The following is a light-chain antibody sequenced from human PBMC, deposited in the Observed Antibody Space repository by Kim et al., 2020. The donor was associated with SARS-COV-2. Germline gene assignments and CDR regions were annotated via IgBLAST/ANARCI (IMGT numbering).Light chain of an antibody. CDR2: VNSGGSH. V-gene: IGLV4-69*01. CDR3: QTWGTGINWV. J-gene: IGLJ3*02. Sequence: VRITCTLSSGHSTYAIAWHHQQPEKGPRYLMKVNSGGSHTKGDGIPDRLSGSSSGAERYLTISSLQSEDEADYYCQTWGTGINWVFGGGTQLTVL. CDR1: SGHSTYA.